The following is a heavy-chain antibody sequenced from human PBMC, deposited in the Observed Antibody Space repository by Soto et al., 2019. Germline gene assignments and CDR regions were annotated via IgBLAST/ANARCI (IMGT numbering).Heavy chain of an antibody. V-gene: IGHV3-30*18. CDR2: ISYDGSNK. J-gene: IGHJ6*02. CDR1: GFTFSSYG. CDR3: AKDQLRGVRGVITYYYGMDV. Sequence: QVQLVESGGGVVQPVRSLRLSCAASGFTFSSYGMHWVRQAPGKGLEWVAVISYDGSNKYYADSVKGRFTISRDNSKNTLYLQMNSLRAEDTAVYYCAKDQLRGVRGVITYYYGMDVWGQGTTVTVSS. D-gene: IGHD3-10*01.